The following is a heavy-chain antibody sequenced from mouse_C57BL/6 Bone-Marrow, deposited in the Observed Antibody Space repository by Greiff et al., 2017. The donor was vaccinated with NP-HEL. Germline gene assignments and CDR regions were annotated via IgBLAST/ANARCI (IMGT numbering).Heavy chain of an antibody. V-gene: IGHV1-54*01. Sequence: QVQLKQSGAELVRPGTSVKVSCKASGYAFTNYLIEWVKQRPGQGLEWIGVINPGSGGTNYNEKFKGKATLTADKSSSTAYMQLSSLTSEDSAVYFCARDIYYYGSSYRGFDYWGQGTTLTVSS. J-gene: IGHJ2*01. CDR2: INPGSGGT. CDR1: GYAFTNYL. CDR3: ARDIYYYGSSYRGFDY. D-gene: IGHD1-1*01.